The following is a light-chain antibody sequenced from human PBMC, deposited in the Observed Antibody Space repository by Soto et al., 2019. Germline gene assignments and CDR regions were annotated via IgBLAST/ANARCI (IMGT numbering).Light chain of an antibody. V-gene: IGLV2-11*01. J-gene: IGLJ3*02. CDR1: NSDVGNYNY. CDR3: CSYAGSYTWL. Sequence: QSALTQPRSVSGSPGQSVTISCTGTNSDVGNYNYVSWYHQHPGQAPKLMIYDVTKRPSGVPHRFSASKSGNTASLAISGLQAEDEADYYCCSYAGSYTWLFGGGTKVTVL. CDR2: DVT.